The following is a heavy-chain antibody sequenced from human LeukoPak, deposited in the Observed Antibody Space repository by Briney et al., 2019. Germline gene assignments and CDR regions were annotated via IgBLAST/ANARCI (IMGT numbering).Heavy chain of an antibody. J-gene: IGHJ6*03. Sequence: ASVKVSCKASGYTFTGHYMHWVRQAPGQGLEWMGWIRPNTGATNYEHKFQGRVTMTRDTSISTAYMELTGLTSDDTAVYYCARDSITTGYYYYMDVWGKRTHVPVS. V-gene: IGHV1-2*07. D-gene: IGHD4-11*01. CDR3: ARDSITTGYYYYMDV. CDR1: GYTFTGHY. CDR2: IRPNTGAT.